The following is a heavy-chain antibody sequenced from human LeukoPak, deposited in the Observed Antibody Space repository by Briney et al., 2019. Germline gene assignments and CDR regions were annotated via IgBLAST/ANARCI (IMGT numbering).Heavy chain of an antibody. CDR3: ATTYGWSSSWYYFDY. Sequence: FSSVSGGTFSGYAISWVRQAPGQGLEWMGRIIPILGIANHAQKFQGRVTIPADKSTSTAYMELSSLRSEDTAVYYCATTYGWSSSWYYFDYWGQGTLVTVSS. D-gene: IGHD6-13*01. CDR2: IIPILGIA. J-gene: IGHJ4*02. CDR1: GGTFSGYA. V-gene: IGHV1-69*04.